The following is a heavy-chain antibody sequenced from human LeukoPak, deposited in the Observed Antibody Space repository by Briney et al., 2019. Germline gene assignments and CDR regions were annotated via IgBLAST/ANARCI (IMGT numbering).Heavy chain of an antibody. D-gene: IGHD6-19*01. V-gene: IGHV1-2*02. CDR3: ARGGTGYSSGWLRAFDI. J-gene: IGHJ3*02. CDR2: INPHSGGT. CDR1: GYMFTTYY. Sequence: ASVKVSCKTSGYMFTTYYPHWVRQAPGQGLEWMGWINPHSGGTNYAQKFQGRVTMTRDTSISTVYMELSSLRSDATAVYYCARGGTGYSSGWLRAFDIWGQGTMVTVSS.